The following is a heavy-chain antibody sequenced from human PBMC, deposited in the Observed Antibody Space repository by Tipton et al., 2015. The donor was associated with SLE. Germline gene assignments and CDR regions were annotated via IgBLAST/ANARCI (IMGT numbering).Heavy chain of an antibody. CDR3: RTGRGDY. CDR1: GFMFNSYA. D-gene: IGHD4-17*01. J-gene: IGHJ4*02. Sequence: QLVQSGGGVVQPGRSLRLSCAASGFMFNSYALHWVRQAPGKGLEWVANIKEDDSKTSYVDSVKGRFTITRDNAKNSVYLQMNNLRAEDTAVYYCRTGRGDYWGQGTLVTVSS. V-gene: IGHV3-7*01. CDR2: IKEDDSKT.